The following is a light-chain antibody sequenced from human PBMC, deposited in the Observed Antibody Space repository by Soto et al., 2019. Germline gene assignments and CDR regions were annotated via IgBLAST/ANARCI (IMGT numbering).Light chain of an antibody. CDR3: QQRYNWPLT. V-gene: IGKV3-11*01. J-gene: IGKJ3*01. CDR1: QSVSSY. Sequence: EIVLTQSPATLSLAPGERATLSCSASQSVSSYLAWYQQKPGQAPRLLIYDASNRATGISARFSGSGSGTDFTLTISSLEPEDFAVYYCQQRYNWPLTFGPGTKVDIK. CDR2: DAS.